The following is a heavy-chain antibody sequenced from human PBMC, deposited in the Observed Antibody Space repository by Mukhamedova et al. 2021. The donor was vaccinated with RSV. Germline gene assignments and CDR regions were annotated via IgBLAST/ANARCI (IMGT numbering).Heavy chain of an antibody. CDR3: ATYAFEI. CDR2: YYRSKWYN. J-gene: IGHJ3*02. Sequence: YYRSKWYNDYAVSVKSRITISPDTSKNQFSLHLNSVTPEATAVYYCATYAFEIWGQGTMVTVSS. V-gene: IGHV6-1*01.